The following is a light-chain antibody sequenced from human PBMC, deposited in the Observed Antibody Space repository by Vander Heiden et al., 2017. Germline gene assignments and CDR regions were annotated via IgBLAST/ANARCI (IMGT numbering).Light chain of an antibody. Sequence: DIQMTQSPSSLSASVGDSVTITCRASQSIIRYLNWYQQKPGKAHKLLIYAASNLQSGVPSRFSGSGSGTDFSLTISSLQPEDFATYYCQQSYSIPLTFGGGTKVEIK. CDR2: AAS. CDR3: QQSYSIPLT. V-gene: IGKV1-39*01. J-gene: IGKJ4*01. CDR1: QSIIRY.